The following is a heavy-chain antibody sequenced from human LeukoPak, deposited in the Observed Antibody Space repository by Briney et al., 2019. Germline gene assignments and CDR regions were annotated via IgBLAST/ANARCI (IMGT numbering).Heavy chain of an antibody. CDR2: IYNTGST. CDR1: GGSISSYY. Sequence: SETLSLTCIVSGGSISSYYWSWIRQPPGMGLEWIGYIYNTGSTTYNPSLKSRVTISVDTSKNQFSLKLSSVTAADTAVYYCANKNYYGSGSYYNRWGQGTLVTVSS. D-gene: IGHD3-10*01. J-gene: IGHJ4*02. V-gene: IGHV4-59*12. CDR3: ANKNYYGSGSYYNR.